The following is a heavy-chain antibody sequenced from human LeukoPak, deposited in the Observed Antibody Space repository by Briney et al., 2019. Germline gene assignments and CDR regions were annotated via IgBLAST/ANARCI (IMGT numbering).Heavy chain of an antibody. D-gene: IGHD2-2*01. CDR1: GGSISSSSYY. CDR3: ARGGPAVLDY. Sequence: PSETLSLTCTVSGGSISSSSYYWGWIRQPPGTGLEWIGYIYYSGSTNYNPSLKSRVTISVDTSKNQFSLKLSSVTAADTAVYYCARGGPAVLDYWGQGTLVTVSS. V-gene: IGHV4-61*05. J-gene: IGHJ4*02. CDR2: IYYSGST.